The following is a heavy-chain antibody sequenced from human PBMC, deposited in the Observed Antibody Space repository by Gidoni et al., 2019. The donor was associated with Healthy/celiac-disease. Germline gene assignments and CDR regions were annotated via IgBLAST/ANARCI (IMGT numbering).Heavy chain of an antibody. Sequence: EVQLLESGGGLVQPGGSLRLSCAASGFTFSGCAMSWVRLAPGKGMGWDSVISGSSGSTNFEDSVKGRVTISRDNSKNTLYLQMNSLRAEDADVYYCANMMAAAGTFDYWGQGTLVTVSS. V-gene: IGHV3-23*01. CDR3: ANMMAAAGTFDY. CDR1: GFTFSGCA. D-gene: IGHD6-13*01. CDR2: ISGSSGST. J-gene: IGHJ4*02.